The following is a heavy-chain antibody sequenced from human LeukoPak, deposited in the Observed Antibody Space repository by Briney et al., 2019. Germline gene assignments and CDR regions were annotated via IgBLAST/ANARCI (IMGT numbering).Heavy chain of an antibody. CDR1: GYTFPNYG. V-gene: IGHV1-18*01. Sequence: ASVKVSCKASGYTFPNYGISWVRQAPGQGLEWMGWISAYNGNTNYAQKLQGRVTMTTDISTSTAYMELRSLRSDDTAVYYCARVPRNYYDSSGYYYYFDYWGQGTLVTVSS. CDR2: ISAYNGNT. J-gene: IGHJ4*02. CDR3: ARVPRNYYDSSGYYYYFDY. D-gene: IGHD3-22*01.